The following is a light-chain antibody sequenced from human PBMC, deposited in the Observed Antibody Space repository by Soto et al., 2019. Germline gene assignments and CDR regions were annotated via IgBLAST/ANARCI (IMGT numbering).Light chain of an antibody. CDR3: CSYVSSKTYV. CDR1: RTDVGGYF. J-gene: IGLJ1*01. Sequence: QSALTQPASVSGSPGQSITISCTGTRTDVGGYFVAWYQQHPGKAPKLIIYEDSNRPSGVSNRFSRSKSDNTASLTISGLQAEDEAVYYCCSYVSSKTYVFGTGTKLTVL. CDR2: EDS. V-gene: IGLV2-14*01.